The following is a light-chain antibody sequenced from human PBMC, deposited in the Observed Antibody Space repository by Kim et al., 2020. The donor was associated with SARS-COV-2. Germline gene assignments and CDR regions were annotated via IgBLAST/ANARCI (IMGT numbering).Light chain of an antibody. Sequence: ASVGDRITITCRASQSISNYLNWYQQKPGRAPKLLIYATSSLQSGVPSRFSGSGSGTDFTLTIGSLQPEDFATYYCQQNYNTPWTFGPGTKVEIK. CDR1: QSISNY. CDR2: ATS. V-gene: IGKV1-39*01. CDR3: QQNYNTPWT. J-gene: IGKJ1*01.